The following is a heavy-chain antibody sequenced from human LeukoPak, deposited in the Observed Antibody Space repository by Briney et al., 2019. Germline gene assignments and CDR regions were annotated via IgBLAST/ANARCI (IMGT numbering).Heavy chain of an antibody. CDR1: GFTFSSYG. J-gene: IGHJ6*03. CDR2: IRYDGSNK. CDR3: VRVRATVTTPGRGYMDV. D-gene: IGHD4-11*01. Sequence: GGSLRLSCAASGFTFSSYGMHWVRQAPGKGLEWVAFIRYDGSNKYYADSVKGRFTISRDNSKNTLYLQMNSLRAEDTAVYYCVRVRATVTTPGRGYMDVWGKGTTVTVSS. V-gene: IGHV3-30*02.